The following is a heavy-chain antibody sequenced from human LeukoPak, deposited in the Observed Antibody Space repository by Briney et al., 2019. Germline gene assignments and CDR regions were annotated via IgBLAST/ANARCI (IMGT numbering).Heavy chain of an antibody. CDR3: ARGRGSRYDSSGSPYIRFDY. J-gene: IGHJ4*02. CDR2: INPDSGGT. V-gene: IGHV1-2*02. Sequence: ASVKVSCKASGYTFTGYFIHWVRQAPGQGLEWMGWINPDSGGTNYAQKFQGRVTMTRDTSISTAYMELSSLRSDDSAMYYCARGRGSRYDSSGSPYIRFDYWGQGTLVTVSS. CDR1: GYTFTGYF. D-gene: IGHD3-22*01.